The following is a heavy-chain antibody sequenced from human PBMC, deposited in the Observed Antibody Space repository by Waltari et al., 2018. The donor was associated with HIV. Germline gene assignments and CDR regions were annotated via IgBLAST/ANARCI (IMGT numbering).Heavy chain of an antibody. CDR3: AKEGRCSSTSCYLGTHGMDV. CDR1: GFTFSSYG. V-gene: IGHV3-30*02. D-gene: IGHD2-2*01. Sequence: QVQLVESGGGVVQPGGSLRLSCAASGFTFSSYGMHWVRQAPGKGLAGVAFIRYDGSNKYYAESGKGRFTISRDNSKNTLYLQMNSLRAEDTAVYYCAKEGRCSSTSCYLGTHGMDVWGQGTTVTVSS. CDR2: IRYDGSNK. J-gene: IGHJ6*02.